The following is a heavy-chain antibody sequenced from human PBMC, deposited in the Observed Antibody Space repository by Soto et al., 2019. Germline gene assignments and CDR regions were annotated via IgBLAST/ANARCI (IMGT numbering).Heavy chain of an antibody. Sequence: ASVKVSCKASGHTFTGYYMHWVRQAPGQGLEWMGWINPNSGGTNYAQKFQGRVTMTRDTSISTAYMELSRLRSDDTAVYYCASLWFGDPNWFDPWGQGTLVTVSS. CDR3: ASLWFGDPNWFDP. D-gene: IGHD3-10*01. V-gene: IGHV1-2*02. CDR1: GHTFTGYY. J-gene: IGHJ5*02. CDR2: INPNSGGT.